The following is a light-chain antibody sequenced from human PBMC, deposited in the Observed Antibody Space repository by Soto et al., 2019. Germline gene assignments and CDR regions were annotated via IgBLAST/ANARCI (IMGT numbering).Light chain of an antibody. V-gene: IGKV3-15*01. CDR1: QTILSN. CDR2: AAS. CDR3: QRSNNWPIT. Sequence: EIVMTQSAATLSVSPGERATLSCRASQTILSNLAWYQQKPGQAPRLLIYAASTRATGIPVRFSGSGSGTELALTISSRKSEDFAVYDCQRSNNWPITCGQGTRLA. J-gene: IGKJ5*01.